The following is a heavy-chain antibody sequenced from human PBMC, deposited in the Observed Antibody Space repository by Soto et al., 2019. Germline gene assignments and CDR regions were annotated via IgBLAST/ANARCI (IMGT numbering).Heavy chain of an antibody. V-gene: IGHV4-30-2*01. J-gene: IGHJ6*02. CDR3: ASGYYYYGMDV. CDR2: IYHSGSI. Sequence: QLQLQESGSGLVKPSQTLSLTCAVSGGSISSGGYSWSWIRQPPGKALEWIGYIYHSGSIYYNPSLKSRVTISVDRSKNQFSLKLSSVTAADTAVYYCASGYYYYGMDVWGQGTTVTVSS. CDR1: GGSISSGGYS.